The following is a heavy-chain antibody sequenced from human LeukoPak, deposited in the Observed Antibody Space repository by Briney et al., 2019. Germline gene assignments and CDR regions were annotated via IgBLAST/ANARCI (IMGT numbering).Heavy chain of an antibody. Sequence: SETLSLTCTVSGGSISSYYWSWIRQPPGKGLEWIGYIYYSGSTNYNPSLKSRVTISVDTSKNQFSLKLSSVTAADTAVYYCARLPIGIAARPGYYYYYYMDVWGKGTTVTVSS. D-gene: IGHD6-6*01. CDR2: IYYSGST. CDR3: ARLPIGIAARPGYYYYYYMDV. J-gene: IGHJ6*03. V-gene: IGHV4-59*01. CDR1: GGSISSYY.